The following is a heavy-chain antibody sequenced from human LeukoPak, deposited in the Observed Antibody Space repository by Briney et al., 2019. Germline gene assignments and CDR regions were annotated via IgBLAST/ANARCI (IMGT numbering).Heavy chain of an antibody. CDR1: GGSISSYY. J-gene: IGHJ6*03. CDR2: IYTSGST. V-gene: IGHV4-4*09. Sequence: SETLSLTCTVSGGSISSYYWSWIRQPPGKGLEWIGYIYTSGSTNYNPSLKSRVTISVDTPKNQFSLKLSSVTAADTAVYYCARHPTVNYYMDVWGKGTTVTVSS. CDR3: ARHPTVNYYMDV. D-gene: IGHD4-11*01.